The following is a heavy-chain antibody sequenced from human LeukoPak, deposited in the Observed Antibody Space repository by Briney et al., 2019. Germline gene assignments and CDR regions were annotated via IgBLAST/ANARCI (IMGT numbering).Heavy chain of an antibody. Sequence: GGSLRPSCAAPGFTFGDFYMSWVSQAPGKGLEWLSDISRSSTDTNYADSVKGRFTISRDNAKNSLFLQLNSLRAEDTAVYYCARKTYYYESESYSKSYYFDYSGPRTLVTVSS. V-gene: IGHV3-11*06. J-gene: IGHJ4*02. CDR3: ARKTYYYESESYSKSYYFDY. D-gene: IGHD3-10*01. CDR2: ISRSSTDT. CDR1: GFTFGDFY.